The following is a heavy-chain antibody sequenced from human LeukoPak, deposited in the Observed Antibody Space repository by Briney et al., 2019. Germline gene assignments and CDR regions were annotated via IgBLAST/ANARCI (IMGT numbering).Heavy chain of an antibody. D-gene: IGHD2-15*01. CDR1: GGSFSGYY. Sequence: SETLSLTCAVYGGSFSGYYWSWIRQPPGKGLEWIGEINHSGSTNYNPSLKSRVTIPVDTSKNQFSLKLSSVTAADTAVYYCARAPVVVAATPYYYGMDVWGQGTTVTVSS. CDR3: ARAPVVVAATPYYYGMDV. CDR2: INHSGST. V-gene: IGHV4-34*01. J-gene: IGHJ6*02.